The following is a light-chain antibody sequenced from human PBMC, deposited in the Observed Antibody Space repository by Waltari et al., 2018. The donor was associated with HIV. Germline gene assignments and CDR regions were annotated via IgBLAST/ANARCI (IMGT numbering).Light chain of an antibody. Sequence: QSVLTQAPSVSGAPGQRVTISCTGSSSTIGANFPALWYPLLPGPSPKLLIFANSNRPSGVPDRFSGSKSGTSASLAITGLHPEDEAEYYCQSFDSSLNAYVFGTGTTVIVL. CDR3: QSFDSSLNAYV. J-gene: IGLJ1*01. V-gene: IGLV1-40*01. CDR2: ANS. CDR1: SSTIGANFP.